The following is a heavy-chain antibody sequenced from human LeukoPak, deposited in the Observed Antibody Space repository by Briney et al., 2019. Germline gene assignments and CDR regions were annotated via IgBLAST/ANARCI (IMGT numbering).Heavy chain of an antibody. J-gene: IGHJ4*02. CDR1: GYSFTRNG. CDR3: ARDVNYAFDY. Sequence: ASVKVSCKPSGYSFTRNGISWVRQAPGQGLEWMGWISTNSGNTNYAQKFQDRVTLTTDTSTSTAYMGLRSLRSDDTAVYYCARDVNYAFDYWGQGTLVTVSS. V-gene: IGHV1-18*01. CDR2: ISTNSGNT. D-gene: IGHD3-16*01.